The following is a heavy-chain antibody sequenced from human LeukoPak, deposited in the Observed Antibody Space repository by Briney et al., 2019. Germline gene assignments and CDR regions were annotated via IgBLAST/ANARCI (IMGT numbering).Heavy chain of an antibody. D-gene: IGHD2-15*01. CDR1: GFTFSSYW. CDR2: INQDGSEK. Sequence: PGGSLRLSCAASGFTFSSYWMSWVRQAPGKGLEWVANINQDGSEKYYVDSVKGRFTISRDNAKNSLYLQMNSLRAEDTAVYYCARDRDIVVGHDAFDIWGQGTMVTVSS. CDR3: ARDRDIVVGHDAFDI. J-gene: IGHJ3*02. V-gene: IGHV3-7*01.